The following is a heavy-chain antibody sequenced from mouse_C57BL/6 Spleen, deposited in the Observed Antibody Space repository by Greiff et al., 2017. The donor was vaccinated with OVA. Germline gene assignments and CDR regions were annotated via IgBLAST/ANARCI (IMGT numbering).Heavy chain of an antibody. Sequence: VQLQQSGPERVKPGASVKISCKASGYSFTDYNMNWVKQSHGKSLEWIGVINPNYGTTSYNQKFKGKATLTVDQSSSTAYMQLSSLTSEDSAVYYCARRGTPDFDPMDYWAHLTPATVSS. CDR2: INPNYGTT. V-gene: IGHV1-39*01. CDR1: GYSFTDYN. J-gene: IGHJ4*01. D-gene: IGHD2-14*01. CDR3: ARRGTPDFDPMDY.